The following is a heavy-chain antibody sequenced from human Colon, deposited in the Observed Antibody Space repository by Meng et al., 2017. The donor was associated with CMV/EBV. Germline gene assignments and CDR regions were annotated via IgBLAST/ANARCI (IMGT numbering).Heavy chain of an antibody. CDR1: GYTFTSYD. Sequence: ASVKVSCKASGYTFTSYDINWVRQATGQGLEWMGWMNPNSGNTGYAQKFQGRVTITRNTSISTAYMELSSLRSEDTAVYYCARRYSLINWFDPWGQGTLVTVSS. CDR3: ARRYSLINWFDP. D-gene: IGHD6-13*01. V-gene: IGHV1-8*03. CDR2: MNPNSGNT. J-gene: IGHJ5*02.